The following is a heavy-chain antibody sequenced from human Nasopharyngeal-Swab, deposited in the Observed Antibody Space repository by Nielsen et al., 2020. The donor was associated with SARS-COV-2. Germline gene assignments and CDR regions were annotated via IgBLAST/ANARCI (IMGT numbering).Heavy chain of an antibody. CDR3: ARGGTGYCSSTSCYGNWFDP. CDR2: INPNSGGT. J-gene: IGHJ5*02. V-gene: IGHV1-2*04. Sequence: VRQAPGQRLEGMGWINPNSGGTNYAQKFQGWVTMTRDTSISTAYMELSRLRSDDTAVYYCARGGTGYCSSTSCYGNWFDPWGQGTLVTVSS. D-gene: IGHD2-2*01.